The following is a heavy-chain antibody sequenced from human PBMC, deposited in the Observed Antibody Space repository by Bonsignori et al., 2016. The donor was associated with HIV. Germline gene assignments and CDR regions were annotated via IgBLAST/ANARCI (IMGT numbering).Heavy chain of an antibody. D-gene: IGHD3-3*01. J-gene: IGHJ4*02. V-gene: IGHV3-49*02. CDR2: IRSKAYVGTT. CDR3: TRGLEGGYYTPCVY. Sequence: WIRQPPGKGLEWVGFIRSKAYVGTTEYAASVKGRFTISRDDSKSIAYLYMNSLKTEDTAVYYCTRGLEGGYYTPCVYWGQGTLVTVSS.